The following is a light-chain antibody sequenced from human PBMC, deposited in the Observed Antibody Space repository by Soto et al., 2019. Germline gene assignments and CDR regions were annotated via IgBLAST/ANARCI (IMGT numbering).Light chain of an antibody. CDR2: GAS. Sequence: EIVLTPPPAPPSVSPGERVTLSSRASQSVSSSYLAWYQQKPGQAPRLLIYGASSRATGIPDRFSGSGSGTDFTLTISRLEPEDFAVYYCQQYGSSPPWTFGQGTKVDIK. V-gene: IGKV3-20*01. CDR1: QSVSSSY. CDR3: QQYGSSPPWT. J-gene: IGKJ1*01.